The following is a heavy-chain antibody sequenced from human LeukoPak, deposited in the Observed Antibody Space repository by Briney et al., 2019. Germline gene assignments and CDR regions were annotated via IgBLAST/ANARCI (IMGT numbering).Heavy chain of an antibody. J-gene: IGHJ4*02. CDR3: ARDGKGRSRIGFYFDY. CDR1: GFSFSTYE. CDR2: ISSSGSTI. V-gene: IGHV3-48*03. D-gene: IGHD3-10*01. Sequence: GGSLRLSCAASGFSFSTYEMNWVRQAPGKGLEWVSYISSSGSTIYYTDSVKGRFTISRDNAKNSLYLQMNSLRAEDTAIYYCARDGKGRSRIGFYFDYWGQGTLVTVSS.